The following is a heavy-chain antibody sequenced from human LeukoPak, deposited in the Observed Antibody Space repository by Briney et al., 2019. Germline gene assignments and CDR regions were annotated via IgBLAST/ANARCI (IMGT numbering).Heavy chain of an antibody. CDR2: IKSKTDGGTT. J-gene: IGHJ4*02. D-gene: IGHD4-4*01. V-gene: IGHV3-15*01. CDR1: GFTFSNAW. Sequence: TGGSLRLSCAASGFTFSNAWMSWVRQAPGKGLEWVGRIKSKTDGGTTDYAAPVKGRFTISRDDSKITLYLQMNSLKTEDTAVYYCTTLVYSNLYLDYWGQGTLVTVSS. CDR3: TTLVYSNLYLDY.